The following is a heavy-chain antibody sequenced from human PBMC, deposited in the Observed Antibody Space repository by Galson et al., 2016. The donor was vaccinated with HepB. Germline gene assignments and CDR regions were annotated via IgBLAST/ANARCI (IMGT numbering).Heavy chain of an antibody. CDR3: ARLGGSGWTSDF. V-gene: IGHV3-7*01. Sequence: SLRLSCAVSGFTLSYHWMNWVRQAPGKGLEWVATIEGDGSEKRYVDSVKGRFTLSRGNAESSLFLQMDSLRAEDTAVYYCARLGGSGWTSDFWGQGTLVTVSS. J-gene: IGHJ4*02. CDR1: GFTLSYHW. D-gene: IGHD6-19*01. CDR2: IEGDGSEK.